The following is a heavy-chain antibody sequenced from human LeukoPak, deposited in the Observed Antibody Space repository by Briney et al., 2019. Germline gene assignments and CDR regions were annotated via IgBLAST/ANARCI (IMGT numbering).Heavy chain of an antibody. CDR3: ARCYYDSSGYYFSG. V-gene: IGHV4-4*07. CDR1: GGSIRSYY. J-gene: IGHJ1*01. Sequence: PSETLSLTCTVSGGSIRSYYWSWIRQPAGKELEWMGRIYGSGTTNYNPSLRSRVTMSVDTSKNQFSLKLSSVTAADTAVYYCARCYYDSSGYYFSGWGQGTLVTVSS. CDR2: IYGSGTT. D-gene: IGHD3-22*01.